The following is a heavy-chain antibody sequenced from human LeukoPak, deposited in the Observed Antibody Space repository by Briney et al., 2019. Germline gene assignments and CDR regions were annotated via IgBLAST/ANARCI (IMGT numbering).Heavy chain of an antibody. D-gene: IGHD2-2*02. V-gene: IGHV3-30*02. J-gene: IGHJ4*02. Sequence: PGGSLGLSCAASGFTFSSYGMHWVRHAPGKGLEWVAFIRYDGSNKYYADSVKGRFTISRDNSKNTLYLQMNSLRAEDTAVYYCAGRYCSSTSCYSDYWGQGTLVTVSS. CDR3: AGRYCSSTSCYSDY. CDR2: IRYDGSNK. CDR1: GFTFSSYG.